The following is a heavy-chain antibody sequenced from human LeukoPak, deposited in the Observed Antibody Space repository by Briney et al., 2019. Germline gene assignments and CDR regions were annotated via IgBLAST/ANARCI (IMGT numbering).Heavy chain of an antibody. CDR1: GFIFSDYY. Sequence: GSLRLSCAASGFIFSDYYITWIRQAPGKGLEWVSYISSSGYTIYYADSVKGRFTISRDNTKNSLYLQMNSLRAGDTAVYYCARDRGLGMDVWGQGTTVTVSS. V-gene: IGHV3-11*01. J-gene: IGHJ6*02. D-gene: IGHD6-25*01. CDR2: ISSSGYTI. CDR3: ARDRGLGMDV.